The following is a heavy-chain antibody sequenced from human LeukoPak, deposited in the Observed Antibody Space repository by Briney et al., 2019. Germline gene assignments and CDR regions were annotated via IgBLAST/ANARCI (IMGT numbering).Heavy chain of an antibody. CDR3: ARTSLSNAFDI. D-gene: IGHD2/OR15-2a*01. J-gene: IGHJ3*02. CDR2: IKQDGSEK. Sequence: GGSLRLSCAASGFTFSSYWMHWVRQAPGKGLEWVANIKQDGSEKYYVDSVKGRFTISRDNAKNSLYLQMNSLRAEDTAVYYCARTSLSNAFDIWGQGTMVTVSS. CDR1: GFTFSSYW. V-gene: IGHV3-7*01.